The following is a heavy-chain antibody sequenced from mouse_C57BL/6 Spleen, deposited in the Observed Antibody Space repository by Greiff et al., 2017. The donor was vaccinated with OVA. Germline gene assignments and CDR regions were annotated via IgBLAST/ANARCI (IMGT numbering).Heavy chain of an antibody. CDR2: IYPGDGDT. D-gene: IGHD1-2*01. CDR3: AREGGTTAFDY. J-gene: IGHJ2*01. V-gene: IGHV1-80*01. Sequence: VQLKESGAELVKPGASVKISCKASGYAFSSYWMNWVKQRPGKGLEWIGQIYPGDGDTNYNGKFKGKATLTADKSSSTAYMQLSSLTSEDSAVYFCAREGGTTAFDYWGQGTTLTVSS. CDR1: GYAFSSYW.